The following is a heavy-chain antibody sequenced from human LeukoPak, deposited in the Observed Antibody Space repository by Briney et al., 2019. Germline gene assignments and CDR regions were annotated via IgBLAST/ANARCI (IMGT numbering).Heavy chain of an antibody. CDR3: ARLRITMILGVALDI. CDR1: GGSISSGSYY. J-gene: IGHJ3*02. Sequence: SQTLSLTCTVSGGSISSGSYYWSWFRQHPGMGLEWIGYIYYRGSTYYNPSLMSRVIISVDTSKNQFSLKLTSVTAADTAVYYCARLRITMILGVALDIWGQGTMVTVSS. D-gene: IGHD3-22*01. V-gene: IGHV4-31*03. CDR2: IYYRGST.